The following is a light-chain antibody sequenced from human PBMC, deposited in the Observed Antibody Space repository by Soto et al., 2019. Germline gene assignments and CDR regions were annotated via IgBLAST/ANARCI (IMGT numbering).Light chain of an antibody. CDR3: QQSRNWPLT. CDR2: DAS. CDR1: QSISSI. J-gene: IGKJ4*01. V-gene: IGKV3-11*01. Sequence: EIVLTQSPATLSLSPGERATLSCRASQSISSISAWYQQKPGQAPRLLIYDASNRATGIPLRFSGSGSGTDFTPTISSLEPEDFAVYYCQQSRNWPLTFGGGTKVEIK.